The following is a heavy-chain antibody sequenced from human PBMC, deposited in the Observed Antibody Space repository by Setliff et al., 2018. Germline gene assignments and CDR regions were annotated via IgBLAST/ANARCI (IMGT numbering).Heavy chain of an antibody. D-gene: IGHD2-15*01. Sequence: ASVKVSCKASGHIFSSYGISWVRQAPGQGLEWMGWISSYNDVANYEQRFQGRVTMTTDTSASAAYMELRGLRPDDTAIYYCAISSLSICSGGSCPNAFDIWGQGTLVTVSS. V-gene: IGHV1-18*01. CDR1: GHIFSSYG. CDR3: AISSLSICSGGSCPNAFDI. CDR2: ISSYNDVA. J-gene: IGHJ3*02.